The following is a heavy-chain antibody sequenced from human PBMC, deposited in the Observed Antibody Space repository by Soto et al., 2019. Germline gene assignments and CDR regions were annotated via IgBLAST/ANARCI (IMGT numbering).Heavy chain of an antibody. CDR1: GFTFSSYA. CDR2: ISGTGGST. D-gene: IGHD3-22*01. J-gene: IGHJ4*02. V-gene: IGHV3-23*01. Sequence: EVQLLQSGGGLVQPGGSLRLSCAASGFTFSSYAMSWVRQAPGKGLEWVSTISGTGGSTYYPDSVKGRFTISRDNSKNTVYLQMNSLRAEDAAVYYCAKEMTSGYYLFAYWGQGPLVTVSS. CDR3: AKEMTSGYYLFAY.